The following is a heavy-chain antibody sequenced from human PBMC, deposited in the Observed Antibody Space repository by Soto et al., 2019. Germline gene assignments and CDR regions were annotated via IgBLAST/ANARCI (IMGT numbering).Heavy chain of an antibody. CDR3: AILRFLEWPPET. CDR1: GYTFTSYG. V-gene: IGHV1-18*04. Sequence: ASVKVSCKASGYTFTSYGISWVRQAPGQGLEWMGWISAYNGNTNYAQKLQGRVTMTTDTSTSTAYMELRSLRSDDTAVYYCAILRFLEWPPETWGQGTLVTVSS. J-gene: IGHJ5*02. CDR2: ISAYNGNT. D-gene: IGHD3-3*01.